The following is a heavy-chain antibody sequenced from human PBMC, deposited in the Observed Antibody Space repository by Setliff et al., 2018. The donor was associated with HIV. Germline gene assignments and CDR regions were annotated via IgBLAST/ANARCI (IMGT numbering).Heavy chain of an antibody. CDR1: GFMFSTYN. V-gene: IGHV3-30*02. J-gene: IGHJ6*02. CDR2: IRNDGGRK. D-gene: IGHD3-16*01. Sequence: PGGSLRLSCAASGFMFSTYNINWVRQAPGKGLEWAAFIRNDGGRKYYVDSVKGRFTISRDNSKNTLYLQMNSLRAEDTAVYYCAKDNDYVWGGFSAASKGRYGMDVWGQGTTVTVSS. CDR3: AKDNDYVWGGFSAASKGRYGMDV.